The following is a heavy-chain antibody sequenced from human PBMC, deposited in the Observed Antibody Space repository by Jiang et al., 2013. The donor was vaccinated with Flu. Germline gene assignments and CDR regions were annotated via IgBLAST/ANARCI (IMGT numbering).Heavy chain of an antibody. CDR1: GFTFSSYG. J-gene: IGHJ3*02. D-gene: IGHD6-6*01. V-gene: IGHV3-33*01. Sequence: GRSLRLSCAASGFTFSSYGMHWVRQAPGKGLEWVAVIWYDGSNKYYADSVKGRFTISRDNSKNTLYLQMNSLRAEDTAVYYCARGPRWRSSSWFGAFDIWGQGTMVTVSS. CDR2: IWYDGSNK. CDR3: ARGPRWRSSSWFGAFDI.